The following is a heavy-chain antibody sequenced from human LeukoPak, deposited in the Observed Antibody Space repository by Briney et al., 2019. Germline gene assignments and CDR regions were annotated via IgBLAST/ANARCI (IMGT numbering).Heavy chain of an antibody. CDR3: ARGSGSSLEDWFDP. J-gene: IGHJ5*02. D-gene: IGHD1-26*01. V-gene: IGHV3-33*01. CDR1: GFTFSSYG. Sequence: GRSLRLSCAASGFTFSSYGMHWVRQAPGKGLEWVAVIWYDGSNKYYADSVKGRFTISRDNSKNTLYLQMNSLRAEDTAVYYCARGSGSSLEDWFDPWGQGTLVTVSS. CDR2: IWYDGSNK.